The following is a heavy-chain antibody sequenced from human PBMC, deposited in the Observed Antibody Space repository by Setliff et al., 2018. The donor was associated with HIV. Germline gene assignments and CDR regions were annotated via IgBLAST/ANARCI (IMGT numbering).Heavy chain of an antibody. Sequence: PGESLKISCKTSGYAFSDYSIHWVRQAPGQGLEWVGRINPDSRGTNYAQTFQGRVTMTRDTSANTAYMELSRLRSDDTAVFYCARGVKGIATTSKYYFDYWGQGTLVTVSS. V-gene: IGHV1-2*06. J-gene: IGHJ4*02. CDR1: GYAFSDYS. D-gene: IGHD6-25*01. CDR2: INPDSRGT. CDR3: ARGVKGIATTSKYYFDY.